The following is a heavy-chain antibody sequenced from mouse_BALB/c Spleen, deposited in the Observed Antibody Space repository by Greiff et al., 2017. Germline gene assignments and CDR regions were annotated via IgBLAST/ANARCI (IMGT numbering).Heavy chain of an antibody. CDR2: INPSNGRT. CDR3: ARSGNYYAMDY. CDR1: GYTFTSYW. J-gene: IGHJ4*01. Sequence: QVQLQQPGAELVKPGASVKLSCKASGYTFTSYWMHWVKQRPGQGLEWIGGINPSNGRTNYNEKFKSKATLTVDKSSSTAYMQLSSLTSEDSAVYYCARSGNYYAMDYWGQGTSVTVSS. V-gene: IGHV1S81*02. D-gene: IGHD2-1*01.